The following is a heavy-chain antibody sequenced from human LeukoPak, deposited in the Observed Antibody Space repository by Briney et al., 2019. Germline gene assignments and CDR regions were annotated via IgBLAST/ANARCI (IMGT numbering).Heavy chain of an antibody. Sequence: GGSLRLSCAASGFTFTSHAMHWVRQAPGKGLEWVAFLWYDGSRKFYGDSVKGRFTISRDNSKNTIFLQMNSLRAEDTAVYYCAKDRYSSGWYGYMDAWGKGTTVTVS. CDR3: AKDRYSSGWYGYMDA. V-gene: IGHV3-30*02. CDR2: LWYDGSRK. D-gene: IGHD6-19*01. CDR1: GFTFTSHA. J-gene: IGHJ6*03.